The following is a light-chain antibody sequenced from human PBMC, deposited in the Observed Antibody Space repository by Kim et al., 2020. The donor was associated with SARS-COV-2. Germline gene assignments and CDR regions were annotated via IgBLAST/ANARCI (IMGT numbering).Light chain of an antibody. CDR1: QSISSY. CDR3: QQSYSTPYT. J-gene: IGKJ2*01. V-gene: IGKV1-39*01. Sequence: SVGDRVTITCRASQSISSYLNWYQQKPGKAPKLLIYAASSLQSGVPSRFSGSGSGTDFTLTISSLQPEDFATYYCQQSYSTPYTFGQGTKLEIK. CDR2: AAS.